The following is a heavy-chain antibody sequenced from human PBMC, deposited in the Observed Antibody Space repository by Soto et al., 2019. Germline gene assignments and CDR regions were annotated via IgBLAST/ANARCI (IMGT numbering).Heavy chain of an antibody. CDR3: ARHIAVAGTRGFDY. Sequence: QVELQESGPGVVETSGALSLTCAVSDGSISSGHWWSWVRQPPGEGLEWIGEIFQSGTTNYNPSVESRVIISMDKSKNQFSLEVISVTAADTAVYYSARHIAVAGTRGFDYWGQGTLVTVSS. V-gene: IGHV4-4*02. CDR1: DGSISSGHW. J-gene: IGHJ4*02. D-gene: IGHD6-19*01. CDR2: IFQSGTT.